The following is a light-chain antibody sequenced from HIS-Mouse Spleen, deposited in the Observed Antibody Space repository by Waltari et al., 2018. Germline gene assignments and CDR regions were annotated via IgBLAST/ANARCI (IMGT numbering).Light chain of an antibody. CDR1: ALPKKY. V-gene: IGLV3-10*01. Sequence: SYELTQPPSVSVSPGQTARITCSGDALPKKYAYWYQQKSGQAPVLVIYEDSKRPSGIPGRFSGSSSGNTATLTISRVEAGDEADYYCQVWDSSSDHVVFGGGTKLTVL. CDR2: EDS. CDR3: QVWDSSSDHVV. J-gene: IGLJ2*01.